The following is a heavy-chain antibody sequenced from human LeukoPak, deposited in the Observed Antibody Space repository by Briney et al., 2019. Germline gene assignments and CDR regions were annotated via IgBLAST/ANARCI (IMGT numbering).Heavy chain of an antibody. CDR3: ARGTEPRYQLLLF. CDR1: GGTFSSYA. D-gene: IGHD2-2*01. Sequence: SVKVSCKASGGTFSSYAISWVRQAPGQGLEWMGGIIPIFGTANYAQKFQGRVTITADESTSTAYMELSSLRSEDTAVYYCARGTEPRYQLLLFWGQGTLVTASS. V-gene: IGHV1-69*13. J-gene: IGHJ4*02. CDR2: IIPIFGTA.